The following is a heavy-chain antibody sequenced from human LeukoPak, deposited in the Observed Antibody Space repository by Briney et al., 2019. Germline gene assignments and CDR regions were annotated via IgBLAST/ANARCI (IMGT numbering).Heavy chain of an antibody. J-gene: IGHJ4*02. V-gene: IGHV1-46*01. CDR2: ISPSGAST. D-gene: IGHD5-18*01. CDR3: ARSYSYGSSLDY. CDR1: GYTFTSYC. Sequence: ASVKVSCKASGYTFTSYCMHWVRQAPGQGLEWMGIISPSGASTSYAQKFQGRVTMTRDTSTNTVYIELSSLRSEDTAVYYCARSYSYGSSLDYWGQGTLVTVSS.